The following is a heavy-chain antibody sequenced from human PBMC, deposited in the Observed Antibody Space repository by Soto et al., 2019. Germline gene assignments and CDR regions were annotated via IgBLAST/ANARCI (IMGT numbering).Heavy chain of an antibody. CDR2: ISYEGRNK. J-gene: IGHJ4*02. Sequence: ESGGDVVQPGGSLRLSCAVSGFTFSLYGMHWVRQAPGKGLEWVAFISYEGRNKYYADSVKGRFTISRDNSKNTLSLQMESLRPEDTAVYYCAKGRDSTLLRWQYFDNWGQGTQVTVSS. D-gene: IGHD4-4*01. CDR1: GFTFSLYG. CDR3: AKGRDSTLLRWQYFDN. V-gene: IGHV3-30*18.